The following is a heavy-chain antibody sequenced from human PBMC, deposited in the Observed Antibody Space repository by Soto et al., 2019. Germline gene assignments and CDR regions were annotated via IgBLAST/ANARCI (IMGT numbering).Heavy chain of an antibody. Sequence: EVQLVESGGGLVKPGGSLRLSCAASGFTFRSFSMHWVRQAPGKGLEWVSSISASSSYIYYADSVRGRFTISRDNAKNSLYLQMNSLRAEDTAVYYCARDPYYYDTSGYSYWGQGTLVTVSS. J-gene: IGHJ4*02. V-gene: IGHV3-21*01. CDR2: ISASSSYI. CDR3: ARDPYYYDTSGYSY. D-gene: IGHD3-22*01. CDR1: GFTFRSFS.